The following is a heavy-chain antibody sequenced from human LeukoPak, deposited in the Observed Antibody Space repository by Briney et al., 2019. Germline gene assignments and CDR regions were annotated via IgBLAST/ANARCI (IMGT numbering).Heavy chain of an antibody. J-gene: IGHJ6*03. D-gene: IGHD3-3*01. Sequence: SVKVSCKASGGTFSSYAISWVRQAPGQGLEWMGGIIPIFGTANYAQKFQGRVTITADESTSTAYMELSSLRSEDTAVYYCARRGDYDFWSGYPNHYYMDVWGKGTTVTVSS. CDR2: IIPIFGTA. V-gene: IGHV1-69*01. CDR1: GGTFSSYA. CDR3: ARRGDYDFWSGYPNHYYMDV.